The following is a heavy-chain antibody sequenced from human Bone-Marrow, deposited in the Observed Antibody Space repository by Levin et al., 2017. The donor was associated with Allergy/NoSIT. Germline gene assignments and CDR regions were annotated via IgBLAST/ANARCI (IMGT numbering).Heavy chain of an antibody. J-gene: IGHJ4*02. CDR1: GFTSSLYP. D-gene: IGHD3-10*01. CDR3: ARSYFYGLGSYSYYLDL. V-gene: IGHV3-23*01. Sequence: GGSLRLSCAASGFTSSLYPMSWVRQAPGKGLEWVALIAGRSDRTYYADSVKGRFTIFRDNSENTFFLQMNSLRGEDTAVYYCARSYFYGLGSYSYYLDLWSQGNLVTVFS. CDR2: IAGRSDRT.